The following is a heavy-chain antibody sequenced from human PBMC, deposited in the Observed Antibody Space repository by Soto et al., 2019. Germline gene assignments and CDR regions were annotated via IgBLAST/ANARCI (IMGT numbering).Heavy chain of an antibody. V-gene: IGHV1-3*01. CDR2: INAGNGNT. D-gene: IGHD6-13*01. CDR3: ARGTRLAAAGPQRYFDY. CDR1: GYTFTSYA. Sequence: GASVKVSCKASGYTFTSYAMHWVRQAPGQRLEWMGWINAGNGNTKYSQKFQGRVTITRDTSASTAYMELSSLRSEDTAVYYCARGTRLAAAGPQRYFDYWGQGTLVTVSS. J-gene: IGHJ4*02.